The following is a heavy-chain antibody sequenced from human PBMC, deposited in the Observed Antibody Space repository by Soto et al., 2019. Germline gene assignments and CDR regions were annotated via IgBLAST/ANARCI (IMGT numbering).Heavy chain of an antibody. CDR3: AKAYCTNGVCYPLDY. V-gene: IGHV3-9*01. D-gene: IGHD2-8*01. CDR2: ISWNSGSI. CDR1: GFTFDDYA. Sequence: DVQLVESGGGLVQPGRSLRLSCAASGFTFDDYAMHWVRQAPGKGLEWVSGISWNSGSIGYADSVKGRFTISRDNAKNSLYLQMNSLRAEDTALYYCAKAYCTNGVCYPLDYWGQGTLVTVSS. J-gene: IGHJ4*02.